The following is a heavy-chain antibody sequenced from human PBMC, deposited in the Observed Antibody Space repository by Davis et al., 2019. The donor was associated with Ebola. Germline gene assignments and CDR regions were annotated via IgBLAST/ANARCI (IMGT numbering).Heavy chain of an antibody. D-gene: IGHD3-9*01. CDR3: ATDRTDWLSFEY. CDR1: GFTFSSYS. V-gene: IGHV3-21*01. Sequence: PGGSLRLSCAASGFTFSSYSMNWVRQAPGKGLEWVSSISSSSSYIYYADSVKGRFTISRDNSKNTLYLQMNSLRVEDTAVYYCATDRTDWLSFEYWGQGTPVTVSS. CDR2: ISSSSSYI. J-gene: IGHJ4*02.